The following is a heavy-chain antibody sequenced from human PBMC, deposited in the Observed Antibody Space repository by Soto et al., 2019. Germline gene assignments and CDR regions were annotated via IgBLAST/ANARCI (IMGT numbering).Heavy chain of an antibody. Sequence: EVQLVESGGGLVKPGGSLRLSCAASGFTFSSYSMNWVRQAPGKGLEWVSSISSSSSYIYYADSVKGRFTISRDNAKNPLYLQMNSLRAEDTAVYYCARDQPGYSYGYGLGYWGQGTLVPVSS. CDR1: GFTFSSYS. CDR2: ISSSSSYI. CDR3: ARDQPGYSYGYGLGY. J-gene: IGHJ4*02. D-gene: IGHD5-18*01. V-gene: IGHV3-21*01.